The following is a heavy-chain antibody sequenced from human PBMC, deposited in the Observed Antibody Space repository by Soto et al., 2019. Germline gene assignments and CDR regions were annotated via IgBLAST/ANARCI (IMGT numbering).Heavy chain of an antibody. CDR2: ISGSGGGT. J-gene: IGHJ4*02. Sequence: EVQLWESGGGLVQPGGSLRLSCAVSGYPFSSFDLSWVRQAPGKGLEWVSTISGSGGGTNHADSVKGRFTISRDISTYTVYLQMNSLRAEDTAVYYCAHRTGFDYWGQGALVTVSS. V-gene: IGHV3-23*01. CDR3: AHRTGFDY. CDR1: GYPFSSFD.